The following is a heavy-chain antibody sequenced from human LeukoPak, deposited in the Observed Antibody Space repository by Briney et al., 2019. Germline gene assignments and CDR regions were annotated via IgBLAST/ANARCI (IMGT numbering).Heavy chain of an antibody. CDR2: IIPMFGIA. CDR1: GGTFSRYA. Sequence: GASVKVSCKASGGTFSRYAISWVRQAPGQGLEWMGGIIPMFGIANYAQKFQGRVTITADESTSTAYMELSSLRSEDTAVYYCARDRPYTGGCRGFDYWGQGTLVTVSS. CDR3: ARDRPYTGGCRGFDY. V-gene: IGHV1-69*13. J-gene: IGHJ4*01. D-gene: IGHD6-19*01.